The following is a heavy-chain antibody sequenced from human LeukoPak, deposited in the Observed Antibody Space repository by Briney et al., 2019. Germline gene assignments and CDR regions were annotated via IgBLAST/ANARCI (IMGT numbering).Heavy chain of an antibody. CDR3: ARDCSSTSCSDAFDI. D-gene: IGHD2-2*01. V-gene: IGHV4-4*07. CDR1: GGSISSYY. CDR2: MYTSGST. Sequence: SETLSLTCTVSGGSISSYYWSWIRQPAGKGLEWIGRMYTSGSTNYNPSLKSRVTMSVDTSKNQFSLKLSSVTAAYTAVYYCARDCSSTSCSDAFDIWGQGTMVTVAS. J-gene: IGHJ3*02.